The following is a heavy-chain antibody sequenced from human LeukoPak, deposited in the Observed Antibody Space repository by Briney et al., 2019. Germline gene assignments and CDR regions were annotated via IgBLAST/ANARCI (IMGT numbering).Heavy chain of an antibody. J-gene: IGHJ4*02. CDR2: ISGSGGST. V-gene: IGHV3-23*01. CDR3: AKDQGYSSSWYLVDY. D-gene: IGHD6-13*01. Sequence: GGSLRLSCAASGFTFSSYAMSWVRQAPGKGLEWVSAISGSGGSTHYADSVKGRFTISRDNSKNTLYLQMNSLRAEDTAVYYCAKDQGYSSSWYLVDYWGQGTLVTVSS. CDR1: GFTFSSYA.